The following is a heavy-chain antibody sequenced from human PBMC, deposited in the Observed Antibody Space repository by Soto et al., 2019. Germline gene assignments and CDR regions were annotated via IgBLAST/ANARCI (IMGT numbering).Heavy chain of an antibody. Sequence: QVQLQETGPGLVKPSETLSLTCTISGVSIGTYYWSWIRQPPGKGLEWIGYIYYNGNTNSNPTLKSRVTISVDTSKTQFSLKLSSVTAADTAVYYCSCLMDSRVDYWGQGTPVTVSS. CDR3: SCLMDSRVDY. CDR2: IYYNGNT. CDR1: GVSIGTYY. J-gene: IGHJ4*02. D-gene: IGHD6-13*01. V-gene: IGHV4-59*01.